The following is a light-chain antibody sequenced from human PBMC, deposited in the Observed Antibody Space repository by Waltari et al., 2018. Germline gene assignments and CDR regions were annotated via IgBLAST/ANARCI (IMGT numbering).Light chain of an antibody. Sequence: DAVSTQPPPSLLGTLGPPPSFSCSPIQSLVHTDVNTYLNRFQQSRGQPQRRLIYKISRRESGVPDRFSGNGSGTDFTLKFSRVESGDVGVYCCMQGSHWPRTFGQGTKLEI. V-gene: IGKV2-30*02. J-gene: IGKJ2*01. CDR1: QSLVHTDVNTY. CDR3: MQGSHWPRT. CDR2: KIS.